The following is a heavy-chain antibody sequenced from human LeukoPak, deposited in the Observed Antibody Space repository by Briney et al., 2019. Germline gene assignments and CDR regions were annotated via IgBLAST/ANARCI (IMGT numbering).Heavy chain of an antibody. CDR2: IRSKAYGGTT. J-gene: IGHJ6*03. CDR3: TRRRAAAGGPHYYYYMDV. Sequence: GGSLRLSCTASGFTFGDYAMSWVRQAPGKGLEWVGFIRSKAYGGTTEYAASVKGRFTISRDDSKSIAYLQMNSLKTEDTAVYYCTRRRAAAGGPHYYYYMDVWGKGTTVTISS. CDR1: GFTFGDYA. V-gene: IGHV3-49*04. D-gene: IGHD6-13*01.